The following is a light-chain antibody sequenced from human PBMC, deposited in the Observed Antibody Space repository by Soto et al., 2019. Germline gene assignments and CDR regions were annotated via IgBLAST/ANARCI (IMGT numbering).Light chain of an antibody. V-gene: IGLV2-14*01. CDR2: EVS. J-gene: IGLJ3*02. Sequence: QSALTQPASVSGSPGQSITISCTGTSSDVGDYNYVSWYQQHPGKAPKLMIYEVSHRLSGVSNRFSGSKSGYTASLTISGLQDEDEADYYCSSYVSNGIVVFGGGTKLTVL. CDR1: SSDVGDYNY. CDR3: SSYVSNGIVV.